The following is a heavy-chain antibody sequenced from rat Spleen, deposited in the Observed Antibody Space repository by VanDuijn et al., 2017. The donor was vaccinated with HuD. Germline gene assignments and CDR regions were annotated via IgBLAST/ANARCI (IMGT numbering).Heavy chain of an antibody. D-gene: IGHD1-11*01. CDR1: GFTFSSYW. CDR3: AKDRDGGYAFAY. CDR2: ISTDGGNT. V-gene: IGHV5-58*01. J-gene: IGHJ3*01. Sequence: EVQLVETGGGSVQPGRSLKLSCVASGFTFSSYWMYWIRQAPGKGLEWVSSISTDGGNTYYPDSVKGRFTISRDNAENIVYLQMNSLRSEDTATYYCAKDRDGGYAFAYWGQGTLVTVSS.